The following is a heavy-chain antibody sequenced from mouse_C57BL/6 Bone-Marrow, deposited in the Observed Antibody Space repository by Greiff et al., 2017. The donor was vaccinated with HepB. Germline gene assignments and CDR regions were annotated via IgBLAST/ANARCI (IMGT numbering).Heavy chain of an antibody. CDR1: GFTFSSYT. CDR3: ARQLLLRGCLGGFAY. Sequence: EVMLVESGGGLVKPGGSLKLSCAASGFTFSSYTMSWVRQTPEKRLEWVATISGGGGNTYYPDSVKGRFTISRDNAKNTLYLQMSSLRSEDTALYYCARQLLLRGCLGGFAYWGEGSLVTVSA. CDR2: ISGGGGNT. D-gene: IGHD1-1*01. J-gene: IGHJ3*01. V-gene: IGHV5-9*01.